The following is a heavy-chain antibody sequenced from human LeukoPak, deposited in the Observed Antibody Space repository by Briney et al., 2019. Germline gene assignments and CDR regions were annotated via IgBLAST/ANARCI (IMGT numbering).Heavy chain of an antibody. J-gene: IGHJ6*02. V-gene: IGHV3-53*01. CDR1: GFTVSSNY. CDR3: ARGEKDYYYGLDV. Sequence: PGGSLRLSCAASGFTVSSNYMSWVRQAPGKGLEWVSVIYSGGSTYYADSVKGRFTISRDNSKNTLYLQMNSLRAEDTAVYSCARGEKDYYYGLDVWGQGTTVTVSS. CDR2: IYSGGST. D-gene: IGHD1-26*01.